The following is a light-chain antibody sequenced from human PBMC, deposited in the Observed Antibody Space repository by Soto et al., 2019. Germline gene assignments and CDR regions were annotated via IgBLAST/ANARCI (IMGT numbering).Light chain of an antibody. CDR1: QRISSW. CDR3: QQANSVPWT. V-gene: IGKV1-12*01. CDR2: ATS. J-gene: IGKJ1*01. Sequence: IQITQSPSSVSASVGDRVILTCRASQRISSWLAWYHQRPGKAPKLLIYATSTLETGVPSRFSGSGSGRDFTLTISSLQPEDLGTYFCQQANSVPWTFGQGTKVEVK.